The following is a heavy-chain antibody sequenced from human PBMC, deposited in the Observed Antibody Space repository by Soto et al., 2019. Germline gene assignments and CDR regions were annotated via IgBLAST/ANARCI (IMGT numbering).Heavy chain of an antibody. CDR3: ARPYYYDSSGHQAFDI. V-gene: IGHV5-51*01. CDR2: IYPGDSDT. J-gene: IGHJ3*02. D-gene: IGHD3-22*01. Sequence: PGESLKISCKGSGYSFTSYWIGGVRQMPGKGLEWMGIIYPGDSDTRYSPSFQGQVTISADKSISTAYLQWSSLKASDTAMYYCARPYYYDSSGHQAFDIWGQGTMVTVSS. CDR1: GYSFTSYW.